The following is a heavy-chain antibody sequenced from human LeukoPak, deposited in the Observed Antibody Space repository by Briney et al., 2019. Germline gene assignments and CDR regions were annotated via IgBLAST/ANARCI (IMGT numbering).Heavy chain of an antibody. CDR3: ARVRGNSCDY. CDR2: IRGDTGDT. V-gene: IGHV1-2*02. D-gene: IGHD6-13*01. CDR1: GYMVSDYY. Sequence: ASVTVSCKTSGYMVSDYYIHWVRQAPGQGLEWMGWIRGDTGDTDSPQKFQGRVTMTRDTSTNTAYMGLRRLRYDDTAIYFCARVRGNSCDYWGQGTLVTVSS. J-gene: IGHJ4*02.